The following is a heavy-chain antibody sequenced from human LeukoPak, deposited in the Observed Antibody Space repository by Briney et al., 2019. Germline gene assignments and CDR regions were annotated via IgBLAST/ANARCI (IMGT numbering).Heavy chain of an antibody. CDR2: IYSSGST. CDR1: GGSISSYY. V-gene: IGHV4-4*07. D-gene: IGHD6-13*01. CDR3: ASLAAAGTKSFDY. J-gene: IGHJ4*02. Sequence: PSETLSLTCTVSGGSISSYYWSWIRQPAGKGLEWIGRIYSSGSTDYNPSLKSRVTMSVDTSKNKFSLKLSSVTAADTAVYYCASLAAAGTKSFDYWGQGTLVTVSS.